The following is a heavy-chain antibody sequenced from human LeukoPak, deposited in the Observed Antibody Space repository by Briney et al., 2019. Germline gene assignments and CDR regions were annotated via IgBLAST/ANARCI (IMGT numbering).Heavy chain of an antibody. J-gene: IGHJ4*02. D-gene: IGHD2-2*03. V-gene: IGHV3-7*03. Sequence: GGSLRLSCEASGFTGSTFSSHWMRWVRQAPGKGLEWVAITKPDGSERYYVDSVKGRFTITRDNVTTVLYLQMNSLRGEDTAVYYCARGQGWIDRGQGTLVTVSS. CDR1: GFTGSTFSSHW. CDR3: ARGQGWID. CDR2: TKPDGSER.